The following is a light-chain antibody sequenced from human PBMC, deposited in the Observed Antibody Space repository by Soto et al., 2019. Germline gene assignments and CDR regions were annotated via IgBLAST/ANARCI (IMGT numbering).Light chain of an antibody. J-gene: IGKJ4*01. CDR3: QHRASWPLT. CDR2: DAS. CDR1: QSVSSY. V-gene: IGKV3-11*01. Sequence: EIVLTQSPATLSLSPGERATLSCRASQSVSSYLAWYQQKPGQAPRLLIYDASNRATGIPARFSGSGSGTDFTLTIISLGPEDFAVYFCQHRASWPLTFGGGTTVEIK.